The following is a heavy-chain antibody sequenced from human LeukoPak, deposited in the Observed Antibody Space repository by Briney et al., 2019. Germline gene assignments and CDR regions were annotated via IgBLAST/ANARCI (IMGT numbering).Heavy chain of an antibody. D-gene: IGHD3-16*01. J-gene: IGHJ6*03. CDR2: ISAYNGNT. V-gene: IGHV1-18*01. CDR3: ARAWGSPDYYYYYMDV. CDR1: GYTFTSYG. Sequence: GASVKVSCKASGYTFTSYGISWVRQAPGQGLEWMGWISAYNGNTNYAQKLQGRVTMTTDTSTSTAYMELRSLGSDDTAVQYCARAWGSPDYYYYYMDVWGKGTTVTVSS.